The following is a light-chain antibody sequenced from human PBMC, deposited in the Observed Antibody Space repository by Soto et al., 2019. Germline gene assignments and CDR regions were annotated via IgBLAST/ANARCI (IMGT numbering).Light chain of an antibody. CDR1: QSISSW. CDR3: QQYKSDSQT. CDR2: KAS. Sequence: DIQMTQSPSTLSASVGDRVAITCRASQSISSWLAWYQQKPGKAPKLLIYKASSLESGVPSRSSGSGSGTEFTLTICSLQPDDFATYYCQQYKSDSQTFGQGSKVDIK. J-gene: IGKJ1*01. V-gene: IGKV1-5*03.